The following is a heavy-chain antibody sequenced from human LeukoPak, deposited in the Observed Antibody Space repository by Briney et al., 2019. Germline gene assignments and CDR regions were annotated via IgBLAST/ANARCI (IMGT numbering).Heavy chain of an antibody. CDR1: GFTFSDSW. J-gene: IGHJ4*02. V-gene: IGHV3-7*03. CDR2: MNQDGSAK. CDR3: ARGDANWGYYFDY. D-gene: IGHD7-27*01. Sequence: GGSLRLSCAASGFTFSDSWTSWVRQAPGKGLEWVANMNQDGSAKGYVDSVKGRFTISRDNAKNSLYLQMNSLGAEDTALYYCARGDANWGYYFDYWGQGTLVTVSS.